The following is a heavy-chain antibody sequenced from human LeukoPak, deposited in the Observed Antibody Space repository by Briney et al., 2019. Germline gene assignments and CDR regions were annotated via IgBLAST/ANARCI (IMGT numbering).Heavy chain of an antibody. CDR1: GGTFSSYA. J-gene: IGHJ4*02. D-gene: IGHD3-22*01. CDR2: IIPIFGTA. CDR3: ARAAANYYDSSGYPSFDY. V-gene: IGHV1-69*01. Sequence: SVKVSCKASGGTFSSYAISWVRQAPGQGLEWMGGIIPIFGTANYAQKFQGRVTITADESTSTAYMELSSLRSEDTAVYYCARAAANYYDSSGYPSFDYWGQGTLVTVSS.